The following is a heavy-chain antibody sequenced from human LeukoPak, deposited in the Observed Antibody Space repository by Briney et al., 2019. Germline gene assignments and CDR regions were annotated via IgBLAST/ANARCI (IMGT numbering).Heavy chain of an antibody. CDR2: IYTSGST. CDR3: ASKFPRWLQHNDAFDI. CDR1: GGSISSGDYY. J-gene: IGHJ3*02. Sequence: SETLSLTCTVSGGSISSGDYYWSWIRQPAGKGLEWIGRIYTSGSTNYNPSLKSRVTISVDTSKNQFSLKLSSVTAADTAVYYCASKFPRWLQHNDAFDIWGQGTMVTVSS. V-gene: IGHV4-61*02. D-gene: IGHD5-24*01.